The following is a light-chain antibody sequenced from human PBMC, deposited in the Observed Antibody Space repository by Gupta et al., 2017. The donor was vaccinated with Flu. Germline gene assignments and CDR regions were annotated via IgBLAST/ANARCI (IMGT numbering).Light chain of an antibody. CDR1: SSDGGGYNY. Sequence: SSDGGGYNYVSWYQQHPGKAPKLIIFDVSNRPSGVPDRFSGSKSGNTASLTISGLQDDDEADYYCCSYAGSYTLKIFGGGTKLTVL. J-gene: IGLJ2*01. V-gene: IGLV2-11*01. CDR3: CSYAGSYTLKI. CDR2: DVS.